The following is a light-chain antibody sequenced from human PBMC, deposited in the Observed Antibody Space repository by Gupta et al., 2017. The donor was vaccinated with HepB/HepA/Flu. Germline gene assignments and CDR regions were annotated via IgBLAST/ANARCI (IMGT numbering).Light chain of an antibody. Sequence: DIVMTQSPDSLAVSLGERATINCKSSQSVLYSSNNKNYLAWYQQKPGQPPKLLIYWASTRESGVPDRFSGSGYGKDXTLTISXRQAEDVAVYYCQQYDDNPPPTFGXGTKVEIK. CDR3: QQYDDNPPPT. J-gene: IGKJ1*01. CDR2: WAS. V-gene: IGKV4-1*01. CDR1: QSVLYSSNNKNY.